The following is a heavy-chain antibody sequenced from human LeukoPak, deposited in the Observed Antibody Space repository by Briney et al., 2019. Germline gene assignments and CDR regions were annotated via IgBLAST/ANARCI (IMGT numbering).Heavy chain of an antibody. CDR2: ISNDGSAT. CDR1: GFTLSTYW. D-gene: IGHD3/OR15-3a*01. CDR3: ARGGLDHAFDL. V-gene: IGHV3-74*01. Sequence: GGSLRLSCAASGFTLSTYWMYWVRQGPGKGLEYVSRISNDGSATTYADSVKGRFSISRDNAKSTVHLQMNSLRPEDTAMFYCARGGLDHAFDLWGQGTMVSVSS. J-gene: IGHJ3*01.